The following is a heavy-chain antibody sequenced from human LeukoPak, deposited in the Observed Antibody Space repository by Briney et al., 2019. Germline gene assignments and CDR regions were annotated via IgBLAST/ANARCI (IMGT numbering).Heavy chain of an antibody. D-gene: IGHD3-10*01. CDR1: GFTFSSYW. J-gene: IGHJ6*04. V-gene: IGHV3-7*01. CDR3: AREWNYYGSGIMDV. Sequence: QPGGSPRLSCAASGFTFSSYWMSWVRQAPGKGLEWVANIKQDGGEKYYVGSVKGRFTVSRDNAKNSLYLQMNSLRAEDTAVYYCAREWNYYGSGIMDVWGKGTTVTVSS. CDR2: IKQDGGEK.